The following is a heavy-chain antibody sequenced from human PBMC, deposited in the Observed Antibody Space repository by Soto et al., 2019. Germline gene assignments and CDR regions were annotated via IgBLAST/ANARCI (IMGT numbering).Heavy chain of an antibody. J-gene: IGHJ5*02. CDR2: IIPILGIA. CDR1: GGTFSSYT. V-gene: IGHV1-69*02. D-gene: IGHD3-22*01. Sequence: QVQLVQSGAEVKKPGSSVKVSCKASGGTFSSYTISWVRQAPGQGLEWMGRIIPILGIANYAQKFQGRVTINADKYTSTAYMERSSLRKEDTAVYYCARRVGASSGARNWFDPWGQGPRVTV. CDR3: ARRVGASSGARNWFDP.